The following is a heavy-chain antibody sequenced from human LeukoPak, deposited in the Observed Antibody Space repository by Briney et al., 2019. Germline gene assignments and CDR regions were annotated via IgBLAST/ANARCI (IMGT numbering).Heavy chain of an antibody. Sequence: GGSLRLSCAASGFTFSSYGMHWVRQAPGKGLEWVAFIRYDGSNKYYADSVKGRFTISRDNSKNTLYLQMNSLRAEDTAVYYCAKRARITATVTLDAFDIWGQGTMVTVSS. D-gene: IGHD4-17*01. CDR3: AKRARITATVTLDAFDI. CDR1: GFTFSSYG. CDR2: IRYDGSNK. V-gene: IGHV3-30*02. J-gene: IGHJ3*02.